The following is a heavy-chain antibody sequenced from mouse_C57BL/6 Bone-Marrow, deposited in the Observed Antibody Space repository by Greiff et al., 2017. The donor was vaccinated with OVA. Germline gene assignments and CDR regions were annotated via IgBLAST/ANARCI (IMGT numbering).Heavy chain of an antibody. V-gene: IGHV1-69*01. Sequence: QVQLQQPGAELVMPGASVKLSCKASGYTFTSYWMHWVKQRPGQGLEWIGEIDPSDSYTNYNQKFKGKSTLTVDKSSSTAYMQLSSLTSEDSAVYYCARGWGFDYWGQGTTLTVSS. J-gene: IGHJ2*01. CDR2: IDPSDSYT. CDR3: ARGWGFDY. D-gene: IGHD1-1*02. CDR1: GYTFTSYW.